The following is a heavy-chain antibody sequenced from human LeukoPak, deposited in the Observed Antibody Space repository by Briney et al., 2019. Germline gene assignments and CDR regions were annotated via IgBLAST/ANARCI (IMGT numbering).Heavy chain of an antibody. CDR2: INPNSGGT. CDR3: ASPLGMVRGVHFDY. D-gene: IGHD3-10*01. J-gene: IGHJ4*02. CDR1: GYTFTGYY. Sequence: ASVKVSCRASGYTFTGYYMHWVRQAPGQGLEWMGWINPNSGGTNYAQKFQGRVTMTRDTSISTAYMELSRLRSDDTAVYYCASPLGMVRGVHFDYWGQGTLVTVSS. V-gene: IGHV1-2*02.